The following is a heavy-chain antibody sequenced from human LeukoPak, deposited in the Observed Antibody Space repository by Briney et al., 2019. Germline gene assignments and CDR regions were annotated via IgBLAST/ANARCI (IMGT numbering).Heavy chain of an antibody. CDR3: AKDHGYDFWSGYYFDY. V-gene: IGHV3-23*01. J-gene: IGHJ4*02. Sequence: GGSLRLSCAASGFTFSSYAMSWVRQAPGKGLEWVSAISGSGGSTYYADSVKGRFTISRDNSKNTLYLQMNSLRAEDTAVYYCAKDHGYDFWSGYYFDYWGQGTLVTVSS. CDR2: ISGSGGST. CDR1: GFTFSSYA. D-gene: IGHD3-3*01.